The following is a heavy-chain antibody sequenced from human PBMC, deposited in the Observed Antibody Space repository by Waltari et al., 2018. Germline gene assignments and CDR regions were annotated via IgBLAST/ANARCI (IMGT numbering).Heavy chain of an antibody. CDR1: GYTITELS. CDR2: FDPEDGET. V-gene: IGHV1-24*01. J-gene: IGHJ6*02. Sequence: QVQLVQSGAEVKKPGASVTVSCQVSGYTITELSMPWVRQAPGKGLDWMGGFDPEDGETIYAQKFQGRVTMTEDTSTDTADMELSSLRSEDTAVYYCATGGLIAAAGTDTGMDVWGQGTTVTVSS. D-gene: IGHD6-13*01. CDR3: ATGGLIAAAGTDTGMDV.